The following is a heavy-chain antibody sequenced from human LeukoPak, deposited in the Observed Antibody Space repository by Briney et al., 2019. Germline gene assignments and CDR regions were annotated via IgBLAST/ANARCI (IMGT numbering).Heavy chain of an antibody. Sequence: ASETLSLTCTVSGVSMSTYYWSWIRQSPGKGLEWLAYIHYSGSTNINPSLKGRLAISIDTSKNQFSLKVNSVTAADTAVYYCARSLRSGYYFTGDYWGEGTLVTVSS. CDR2: IHYSGST. V-gene: IGHV4-59*01. D-gene: IGHD3-22*01. J-gene: IGHJ4*02. CDR3: ARSLRSGYYFTGDY. CDR1: GVSMSTYY.